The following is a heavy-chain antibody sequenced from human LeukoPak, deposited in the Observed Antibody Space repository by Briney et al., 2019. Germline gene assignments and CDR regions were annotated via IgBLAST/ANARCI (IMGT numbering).Heavy chain of an antibody. J-gene: IGHJ5*02. CDR3: ASYIVVVPAAINWFDR. D-gene: IGHD2-2*02. Sequence: SETLSLTCTVSGGSISSGGYYWSWIRQHPGKGLEWIGYIYYSGSTYYNPSLKSRVTISVDTSKNQFSLKLSSVTAADTAVYYCASYIVVVPAAINWFDRWGQGTLVTVSS. CDR2: IYYSGST. CDR1: GGSISSGGYY. V-gene: IGHV4-31*03.